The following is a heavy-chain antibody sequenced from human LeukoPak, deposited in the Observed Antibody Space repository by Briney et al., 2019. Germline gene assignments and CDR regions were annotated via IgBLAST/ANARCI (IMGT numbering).Heavy chain of an antibody. CDR1: GFTFSGSA. V-gene: IGHV3-73*01. CDR3: TRGRSNDYGGNSDDY. J-gene: IGHJ4*02. CDR2: IRRKDHSFAT. D-gene: IGHD4-23*01. Sequence: GGSLRLSCAASGFTFSGSAMHWVRQASGKGLEGVGRIRRKDHSFATAYAESVKGRCTISRDDSKNTAYLQMNSLKTEDTAVYYCTRGRSNDYGGNSDDYWGQGTLVTVSS.